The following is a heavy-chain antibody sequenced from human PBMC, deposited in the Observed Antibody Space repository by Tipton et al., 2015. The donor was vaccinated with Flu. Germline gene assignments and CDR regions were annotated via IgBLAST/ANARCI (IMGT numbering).Heavy chain of an antibody. CDR2: IYYSGST. D-gene: IGHD5/OR15-5a*01. CDR1: GGSISSSSYY. CDR3: ARDLRLDYFDY. V-gene: IGHV4-39*07. J-gene: IGHJ4*02. Sequence: TLPLTCTVSGGSISSSSYYWGWIRQPPGKGLEWIGSIYYSGSTYYNPSLKSRVTISVDTSKNQFSLKLSSVTAADTAVYYCARDLRLDYFDYWGQGTLVTVSS.